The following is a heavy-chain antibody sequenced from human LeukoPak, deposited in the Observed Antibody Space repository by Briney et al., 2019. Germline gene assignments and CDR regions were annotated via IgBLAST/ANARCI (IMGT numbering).Heavy chain of an antibody. J-gene: IGHJ6*02. CDR2: IHPSGDIT. V-gene: IGHV1-46*01. CDR1: GHTFTNNY. Sequence: GASVKVSCKASGHTFTNNYIHWVRQAPGQGLEGMGIIHPSGDITSYAQKFQGRVTMTRDTSTSTVYMELSSLRSEDTAVYYCAREGSSWYPYYYYYYGMDVWGQGTTVTVSS. D-gene: IGHD6-13*01. CDR3: AREGSSWYPYYYYYYGMDV.